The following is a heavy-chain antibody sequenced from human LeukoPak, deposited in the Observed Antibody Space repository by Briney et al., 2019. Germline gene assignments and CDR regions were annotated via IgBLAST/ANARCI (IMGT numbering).Heavy chain of an antibody. CDR2: MNPNSGNT. V-gene: IGHV1-8*01. D-gene: IGHD3-3*01. J-gene: IGHJ4*02. Sequence: ASVEVSCKASGYTFTSYDINWVRQAPGQGLEWMGWMNPNSGNTGYAQKFQGRVTMTRNTSISTAYMELSSLRSEDTAVYYCATAPSHYYDFWSGYYSSYYFDYWGQGTLVTVSS. CDR1: GYTFTSYD. CDR3: ATAPSHYYDFWSGYYSSYYFDY.